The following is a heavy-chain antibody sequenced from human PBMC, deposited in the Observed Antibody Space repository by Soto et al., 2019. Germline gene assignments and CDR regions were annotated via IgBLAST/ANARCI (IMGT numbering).Heavy chain of an antibody. V-gene: IGHV4-34*01. Sequence: SETLSLTCAVYGGSFSGYYWSWIRQPPGKGLEWIGEINHSGSTNYNPSLKSRVTISVDTSKNQFSLKLSSVTAADTAVYYCARRRLGAVAGRYDYWGQGTLVTVSS. CDR3: ARRRLGAVAGRYDY. CDR1: GGSFSGYY. D-gene: IGHD6-19*01. CDR2: INHSGST. J-gene: IGHJ4*02.